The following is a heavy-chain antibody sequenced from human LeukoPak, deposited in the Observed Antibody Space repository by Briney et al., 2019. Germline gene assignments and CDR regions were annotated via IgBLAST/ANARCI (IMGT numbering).Heavy chain of an antibody. CDR1: GYSFTTYW. J-gene: IGHJ4*02. V-gene: IGHV5-51*01. CDR3: ARHSVRRTYYFDY. CDR2: IYPGDSDT. Sequence: GESLKISCKGSGYSFTTYWIGWVRQMPGKGLEWMGIIYPGDSDTRYNPSFQGQVTISADKSISTAYLQWGSLKASDTAMYFCARHSVRRTYYFDYWGQGTLVTVSS. D-gene: IGHD3-10*02.